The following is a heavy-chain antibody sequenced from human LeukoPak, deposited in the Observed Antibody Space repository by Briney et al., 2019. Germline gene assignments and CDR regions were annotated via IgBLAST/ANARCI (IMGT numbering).Heavy chain of an antibody. CDR2: IYNGGTT. Sequence: PGGPLRLSCAASGFTVSSNYMSWVRQAPGKGPEWVSVIYNGGTTYYADSVKGRFTTSRHNSENTLNLQMNSLRAEDTAVYYCARVIKRGYGSGLDYWGQGALVTVSS. CDR1: GFTVSSNY. V-gene: IGHV3-53*01. D-gene: IGHD3-10*01. J-gene: IGHJ4*02. CDR3: ARVIKRGYGSGLDY.